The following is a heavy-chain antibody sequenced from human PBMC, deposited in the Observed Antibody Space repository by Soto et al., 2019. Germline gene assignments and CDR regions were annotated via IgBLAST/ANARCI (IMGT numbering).Heavy chain of an antibody. CDR2: IGGRATSA. CDR1: GFTFSNYA. Sequence: QPGGSLRLSCAASGFTFSNYAMSWVRQAPGKGLEWVSGIGGRATSAYYADSVKGRFAISRDNAYNTLFLQLNSLRAEDTAVYYCAKSRYSDSSGDYYDFWGQGTLVTVS. V-gene: IGHV3-23*01. D-gene: IGHD3-22*01. CDR3: AKSRYSDSSGDYYDF. J-gene: IGHJ4*02.